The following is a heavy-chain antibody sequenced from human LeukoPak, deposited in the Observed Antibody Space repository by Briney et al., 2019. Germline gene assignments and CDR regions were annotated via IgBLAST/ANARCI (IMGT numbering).Heavy chain of an antibody. CDR3: ARLAGSGINWFGP. Sequence: ASVKVSCKASGYTFTGYYMHWVRQAPGQGLEWMGWINPNSGGTNYAQKFQGRVTMTRDTSISTAYMELSRLRSDDTAVYYCARLAGSGINWFGPWGQGTLVTVSS. V-gene: IGHV1-2*02. CDR1: GYTFTGYY. CDR2: INPNSGGT. D-gene: IGHD3-10*01. J-gene: IGHJ5*02.